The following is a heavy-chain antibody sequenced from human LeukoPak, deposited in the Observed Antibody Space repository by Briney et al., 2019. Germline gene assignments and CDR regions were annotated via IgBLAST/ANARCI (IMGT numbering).Heavy chain of an antibody. J-gene: IGHJ5*02. CDR3: VSRRPWFDP. D-gene: IGHD1-1*01. V-gene: IGHV4-4*02. CDR2: VYHSGST. CDR1: GGSIISSDW. Sequence: SGTLSLTCAVSGGSIISSDWWSWVRQSPEQGLEWIGDVYHSGSTNYNPSVKSRVTISVDKSRNQFSLRLSSVTAADTAVYYCVSRRPWFDPWGQGALVTVSS.